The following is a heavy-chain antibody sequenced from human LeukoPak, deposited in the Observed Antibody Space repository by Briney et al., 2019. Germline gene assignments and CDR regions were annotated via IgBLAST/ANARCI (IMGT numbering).Heavy chain of an antibody. J-gene: IGHJ6*02. D-gene: IGHD6-6*01. V-gene: IGHV1-69*13. CDR2: IIPIFGTA. CDR3: ASSSSSVLEGSYYYYYGMDV. CDR1: GGTFSSYA. Sequence: SVTVSCKASGGTFSSYAISWVRQAPGQGLEWMGGIIPIFGTANYAQKFQGRVTITADESTSTAYMELSSLRSEDTAVYYCASSSSSVLEGSYYYYYGMDVWGQGTTVTVSS.